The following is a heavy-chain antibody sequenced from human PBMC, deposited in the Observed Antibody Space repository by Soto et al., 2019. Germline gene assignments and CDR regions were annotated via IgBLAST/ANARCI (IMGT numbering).Heavy chain of an antibody. CDR1: GFIFGTHS. V-gene: IGHV3-21*01. Sequence: EVQLVESGGGLVKPGGSLRLSCAASGFIFGTHSMNWVRQDPGKGLQWVSSISSSSRYIYYADSVRGRFTISRDNANNSLYLQMNRLRAEDTAVYYCARVLTGTAYSFEDWGQGTLVTVSS. CDR2: ISSSSRYI. D-gene: IGHD1-7*01. CDR3: ARVLTGTAYSFED. J-gene: IGHJ4*02.